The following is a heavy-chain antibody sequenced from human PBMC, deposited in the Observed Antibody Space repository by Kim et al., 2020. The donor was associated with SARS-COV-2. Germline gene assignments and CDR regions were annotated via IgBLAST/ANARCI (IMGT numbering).Heavy chain of an antibody. V-gene: IGHV2-5*02. Sequence: SGPTLVNPTQTLTLTCTFSGFSLTTRGVGVGWIRQPPGRALEWLALIYLDDDLRYSPSLKTRLTITKDTSKNQVVLTMTSMDPVDTATYYCAHTTGRSSGTVTRWFDPWGQGALVTVSS. CDR1: GFSLTTRGVG. CDR2: IYLDDDL. D-gene: IGHD3-10*01. CDR3: AHTTGRSSGTVTRWFDP. J-gene: IGHJ5*02.